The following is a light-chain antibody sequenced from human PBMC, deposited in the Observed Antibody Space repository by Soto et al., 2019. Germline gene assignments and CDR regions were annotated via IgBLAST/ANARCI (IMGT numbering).Light chain of an antibody. CDR2: EVY. Sequence: QSVLTQPASVSGSPGQSITLSCTGTSGDVGTYNLVSWYQHHPGKAPKLMIYEVYKRPSGVSNRFSGSKSANTASLTISGLQSEDEADYYCCSYAGSSTWVFGGGTKLTVL. CDR1: SGDVGTYNL. V-gene: IGLV2-23*02. J-gene: IGLJ3*02. CDR3: CSYAGSSTWV.